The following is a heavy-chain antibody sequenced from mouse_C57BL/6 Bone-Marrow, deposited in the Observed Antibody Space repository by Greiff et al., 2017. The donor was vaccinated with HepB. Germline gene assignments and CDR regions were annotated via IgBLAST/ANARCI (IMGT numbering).Heavy chain of an antibody. CDR1: GYTFTSYW. V-gene: IGHV1-72*01. Sequence: QVQLQQSGAELVKPGASVKLSCKASGYTFTSYWMHWVKQRPGRGLEWIGRIDPNSGGTKYNEKFKSKATLTVDKPSSTAYMQLSSLTSEDSAVYYCERLGFHYYGSRDAMDYWGQGTSVTVSS. CDR2: IDPNSGGT. CDR3: ERLGFHYYGSRDAMDY. D-gene: IGHD1-1*01. J-gene: IGHJ4*01.